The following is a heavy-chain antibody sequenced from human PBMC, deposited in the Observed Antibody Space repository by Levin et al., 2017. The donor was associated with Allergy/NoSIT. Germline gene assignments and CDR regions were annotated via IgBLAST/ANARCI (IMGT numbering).Heavy chain of an antibody. D-gene: IGHD3-10*01. CDR1: GGSISSYY. V-gene: IGHV4-59*08. Sequence: SQTLSLTCTVSGGSISSYYWSWIRQPPGKGLEWIGYIYYSGSTNYNPSLKSRVTISVDTSKNQFSLKLSSVTAADTAVYYCARTFWGLNYGSGSYYTRGDYYYYGMDVWGQGTTVTVSS. CDR3: ARTFWGLNYGSGSYYTRGDYYYYGMDV. CDR2: IYYSGST. J-gene: IGHJ6*02.